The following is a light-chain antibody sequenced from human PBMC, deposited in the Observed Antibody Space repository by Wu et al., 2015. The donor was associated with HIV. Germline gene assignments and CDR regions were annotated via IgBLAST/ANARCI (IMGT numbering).Light chain of an antibody. J-gene: IGKJ5*01. Sequence: EIVLTQSPATLSLSPGERATLSCRTSQNIANNLAWYQQKPGQAPRLLIYDASDRATGISARFSGSGSGTDFTLTISSLEPEDFAVYYCQHRFNWPLIFGQGTRLEIK. CDR1: QNIANN. V-gene: IGKV3-11*01. CDR3: QHRFNWPLI. CDR2: DAS.